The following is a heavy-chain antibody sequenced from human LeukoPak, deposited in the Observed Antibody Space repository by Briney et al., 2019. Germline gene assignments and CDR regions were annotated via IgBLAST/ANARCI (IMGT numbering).Heavy chain of an antibody. CDR3: ARDRDFDWSEAFLFDY. Sequence: ASVKVSCKASGYTFTSYYMHWVRQAPGQGLEWMGIINPSGGSTSYAQKFQGRVTMTRDMSTSTVYMELSSLRSEDTAVYYCARDRDFDWSEAFLFDYWGQGTLVTVSS. CDR1: GYTFTSYY. D-gene: IGHD3-9*01. V-gene: IGHV1-46*01. CDR2: INPSGGST. J-gene: IGHJ4*02.